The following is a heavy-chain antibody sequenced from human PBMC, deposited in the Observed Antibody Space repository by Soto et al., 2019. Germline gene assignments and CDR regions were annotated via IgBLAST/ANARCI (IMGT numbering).Heavy chain of an antibody. D-gene: IGHD1-26*01. CDR3: ARGARATTGFDY. J-gene: IGHJ4*02. V-gene: IGHV4-59*01. Sequence: SETLSLTCTVSGGSISSYYWSWIRQPPGKGLEWIGYIYYSGSTNYNPSHKSRVTISVDTSKNQFSLKLSSVTAADTAVYYCARGARATTGFDYWGQGTLVTVSS. CDR2: IYYSGST. CDR1: GGSISSYY.